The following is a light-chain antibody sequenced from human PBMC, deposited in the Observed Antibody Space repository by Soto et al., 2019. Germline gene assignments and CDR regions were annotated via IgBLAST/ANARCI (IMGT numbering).Light chain of an antibody. Sequence: GDSVTITCRASQSISTWLAWYQQKPGEAPKLLMSKASSLESGVPSRFSGSGSGTEFTLTISSLQPDDFATYYCQQYNSYAWTFGQGTTVDIK. CDR3: QQYNSYAWT. J-gene: IGKJ1*01. CDR1: QSISTW. V-gene: IGKV1-5*03. CDR2: KAS.